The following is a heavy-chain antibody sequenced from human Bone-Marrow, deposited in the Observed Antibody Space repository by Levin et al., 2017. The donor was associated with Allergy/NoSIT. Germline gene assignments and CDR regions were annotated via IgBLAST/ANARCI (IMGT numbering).Heavy chain of an antibody. CDR2: IYSGGST. D-gene: IGHD3-10*01. V-gene: IGHV3-53*01. Sequence: GGSLRLSCAASGFTVSSNYMSWVRQAPGNGPEWVSVIYSGGSTYYADSVKGRFTISRDNSKNTLYLQMKSLRAEDTAVYYCARGWFGELLSHWGQGTLVTVSS. J-gene: IGHJ4*02. CDR1: GFTVSSNY. CDR3: ARGWFGELLSH.